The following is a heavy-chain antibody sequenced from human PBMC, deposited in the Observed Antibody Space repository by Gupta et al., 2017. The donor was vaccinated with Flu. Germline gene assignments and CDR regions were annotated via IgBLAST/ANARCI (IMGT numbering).Heavy chain of an antibody. CDR2: INPNTGDT. D-gene: IGHD1-26*01. J-gene: IGHJ4*02. CDR3: ARVYGGSYAHLDY. Sequence: VRQAPGQGLEWMGWINPNTGDTKYAQNFQGRVTMTRDTSISTGYMELSRLGSDDTAVYYCARVYGGSYAHLDYWGQGTLVTVSS. V-gene: IGHV1-2*02.